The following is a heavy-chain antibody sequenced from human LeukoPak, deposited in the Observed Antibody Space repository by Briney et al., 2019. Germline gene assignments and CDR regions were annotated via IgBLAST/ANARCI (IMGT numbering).Heavy chain of an antibody. CDR1: GGTFSSYA. CDR3: ARATYDSSGYYTSPHDY. CDR2: IIPILGIA. V-gene: IGHV1-69*04. J-gene: IGHJ4*02. Sequence: SVKVSCKASGGTFSSYAISWVRQAPGQGLEWMGRIIPILGIANYAQKFQGRVTITADKSTSTAYMELSSLRSEDTAVYYCARATYDSSGYYTSPHDYWGQGTLVTVSS. D-gene: IGHD3-22*01.